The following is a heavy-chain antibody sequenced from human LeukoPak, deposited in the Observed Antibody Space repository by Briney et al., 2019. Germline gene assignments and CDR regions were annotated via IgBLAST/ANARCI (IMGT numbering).Heavy chain of an antibody. CDR1: GGSFSGYY. CDR3: ARGHYFTTVRGATRKDRAFDI. V-gene: IGHV4-34*01. D-gene: IGHD3-10*01. CDR2: INHSGST. Sequence: SETLSLTCAVYGGSFSGYYWSWIRQPPGKGLEWIGEINHSGSTNYNPSLKSRVTISVDTSKNQFSLKLSSVTAADTAVYYCARGHYFTTVRGATRKDRAFDIWGQGTMVTVSS. J-gene: IGHJ3*02.